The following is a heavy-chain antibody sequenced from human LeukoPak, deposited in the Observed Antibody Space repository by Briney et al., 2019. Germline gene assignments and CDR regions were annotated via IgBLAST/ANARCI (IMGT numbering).Heavy chain of an antibody. J-gene: IGHJ6*03. Sequence: GASVKVSCKASGYTFTSYDINWVRRATGQGLEWMGWMNPNSGNTGYAQKFQGRVTMTRNTSISTAYMELSSLRSEDTAVYYCAKGSWSGNYYYYYMDVWGKGTTVTVSS. CDR3: AKGSWSGNYYYYYMDV. CDR1: GYTFTSYD. V-gene: IGHV1-8*01. D-gene: IGHD3-3*01. CDR2: MNPNSGNT.